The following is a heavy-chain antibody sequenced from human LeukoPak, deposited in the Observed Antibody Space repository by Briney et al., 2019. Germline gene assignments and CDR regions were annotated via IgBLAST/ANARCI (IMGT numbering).Heavy chain of an antibody. Sequence: PGGSLRLSCAASGFTVSSNYMSWVRQAPGKGLEWVSVIYSGDSTYYADSVKGRFTISRDNSKNTLYLQMNSLRAEDTAVYYCARGRGLTGEVWFDPWGQGTLVTVSS. D-gene: IGHD7-27*01. J-gene: IGHJ5*02. CDR2: IYSGDST. CDR1: GFTVSSNY. CDR3: ARGRGLTGEVWFDP. V-gene: IGHV3-53*01.